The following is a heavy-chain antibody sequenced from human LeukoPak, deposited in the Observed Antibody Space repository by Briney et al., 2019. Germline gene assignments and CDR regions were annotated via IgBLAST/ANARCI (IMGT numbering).Heavy chain of an antibody. J-gene: IGHJ4*02. CDR1: GFTFSSYG. CDR3: AKFSGPFDY. CDR2: ISNDGSNK. Sequence: GRSLRLSCAASGFTFSSYGMHWVRQAPGKGLEWVAVISNDGSNKYYADSVKGRFTISRDNSKNTLYLQMNSLRAEDTAVYYCAKFSGPFDYWGQGTLVTVSS. V-gene: IGHV3-30*18. D-gene: IGHD3-10*01.